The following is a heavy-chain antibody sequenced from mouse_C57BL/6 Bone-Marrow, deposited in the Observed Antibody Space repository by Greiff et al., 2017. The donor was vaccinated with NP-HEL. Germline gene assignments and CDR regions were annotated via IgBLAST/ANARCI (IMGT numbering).Heavy chain of an antibody. CDR1: GYAFSSSW. CDR3: AELVFAY. D-gene: IGHD4-1*01. CDR2: IYPGDGDT. J-gene: IGHJ3*01. V-gene: IGHV1-82*01. Sequence: VQLQQSGPELVKPGASVTISCKASGYAFSSSWMNWVKQRPGKGLEWIGRIYPGDGDTNYNGKFKGKATLTADKSSSTAYMQLSSLTSEDSAVYFCAELVFAYWGQGTLVTVSA.